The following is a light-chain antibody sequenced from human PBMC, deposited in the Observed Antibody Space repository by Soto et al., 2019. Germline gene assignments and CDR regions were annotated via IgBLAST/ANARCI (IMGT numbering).Light chain of an antibody. CDR2: DAS. J-gene: IGKJ1*01. V-gene: IGKV3D-11*02. CDR3: QKGSSLPLT. CDR1: QSVSNY. Sequence: EIVLTQSPATLSLSPGERATLSCRASQSVSNYFAWYQQKPGQAPRLLIYDASNRATGIPARFSGSGAGTDCTLPLRSLEPEDFATYYCQKGSSLPLTFGQGTNLEIK.